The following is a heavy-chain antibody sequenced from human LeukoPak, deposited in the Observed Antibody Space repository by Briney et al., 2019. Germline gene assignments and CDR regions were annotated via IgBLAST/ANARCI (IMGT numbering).Heavy chain of an antibody. CDR2: IVVGSGNA. Sequence: SVKVSCKASGFTFTSSAVQWVRQARGQRLEWIGWIVVGSGNANYAQKFQGRVTITADESTSTAYMELSSLRSEDTAVYYCARSTYYYDSSGYGTPWFDPWGQGTLVTVSS. D-gene: IGHD3-22*01. CDR3: ARSTYYYDSSGYGTPWFDP. J-gene: IGHJ5*02. V-gene: IGHV1-58*01. CDR1: GFTFTSSA.